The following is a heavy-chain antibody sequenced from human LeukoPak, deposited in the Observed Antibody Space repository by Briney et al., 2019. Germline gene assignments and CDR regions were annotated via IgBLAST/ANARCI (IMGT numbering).Heavy chain of an antibody. CDR1: GFTFSSYE. D-gene: IGHD3-16*01. Sequence: GGSLRLSCAASGFTFSSYEMNWVRQAPGKGLEWVSYISSSGSTIYYADSVKGRFTISRDNAKNSLYLQMNSLRAEDTAVYYCAREGRWAVMNDAFDIWGQGTMVTVSS. V-gene: IGHV3-48*03. CDR2: ISSSGSTI. J-gene: IGHJ3*02. CDR3: AREGRWAVMNDAFDI.